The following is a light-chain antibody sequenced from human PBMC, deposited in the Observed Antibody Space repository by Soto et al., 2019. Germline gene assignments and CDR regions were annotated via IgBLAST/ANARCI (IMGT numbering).Light chain of an antibody. CDR2: DAS. J-gene: IGKJ1*01. CDR3: QQYGSSPWT. V-gene: IGKV3-20*01. CDR1: QSVSSY. Sequence: EIVLTQSPSTLSLSPGERATLSCRASQSVSSYLAWYQQKPGQAPRLLIYDASNRATGIPDRFSGSGSGTDFTFTISRLEPGDFAVYYCQQYGSSPWTFGQGTKV.